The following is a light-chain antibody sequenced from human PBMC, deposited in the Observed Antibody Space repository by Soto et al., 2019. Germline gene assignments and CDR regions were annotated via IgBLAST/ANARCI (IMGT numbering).Light chain of an antibody. CDR1: QSVSNNY. CDR3: QQWHSSPSIT. CDR2: GAS. J-gene: IGKJ5*01. Sequence: EIVLTQSPGTLSLSPGERATLSCRASQSVSNNYLAWYQQKPGQSPRLLLYGASNRATGVPDRFSGSGSGTDFTLTISSLEPEDFAVYFCQQWHSSPSITFGQGTRLEIK. V-gene: IGKV3-20*01.